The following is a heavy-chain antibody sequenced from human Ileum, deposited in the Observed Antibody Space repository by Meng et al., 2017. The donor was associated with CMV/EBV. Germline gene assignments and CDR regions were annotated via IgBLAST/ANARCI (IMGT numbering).Heavy chain of an antibody. CDR1: GGSISNYF. J-gene: IGHJ5*02. Sequence: SETLSLTCSVSGGSISNYFWTWIRQPPGKGLEWIGYVHRSGTTSYNDSLKNRATVSVDTSKNQFSLRLTSVTAADTAVYYCARVVRGGGYNWFDPWGQGTQVT. V-gene: IGHV4-59*01. CDR3: ARVVRGGGYNWFDP. CDR2: VHRSGTT. D-gene: IGHD2-15*01.